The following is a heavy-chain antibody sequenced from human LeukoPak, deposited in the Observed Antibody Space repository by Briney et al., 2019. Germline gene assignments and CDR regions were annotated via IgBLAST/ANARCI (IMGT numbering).Heavy chain of an antibody. CDR1: GFTSSSYA. CDR2: ISGSGGST. J-gene: IGHJ4*02. D-gene: IGHD6-13*01. Sequence: GGSVRLSCAASGFTSSSYAMSWVRQAPGKGLEWVSAISGSGGSTYYADSVKGRFTISRDNSKNTLYLQMNSLRAEDTAVYYCAEGWIAAAGNWGQGTLVTVSS. V-gene: IGHV3-23*01. CDR3: AEGWIAAAGN.